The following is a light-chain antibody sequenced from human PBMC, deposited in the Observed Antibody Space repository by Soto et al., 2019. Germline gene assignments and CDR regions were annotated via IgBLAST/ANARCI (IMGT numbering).Light chain of an antibody. V-gene: IGKV1-33*01. CDR1: QDISNY. J-gene: IGKJ4*01. CDR2: DAS. CDR3: QQYDNLPLT. Sequence: DIQMTQSPSSLSASVGDRVTITCQASQDISNYLNWYQQKPGKAPKLLIYDASNLETGVPSRFSGSGSGTDFTFTISSLQPEDIATYYCQQYDNLPLTCGGGTNVELK.